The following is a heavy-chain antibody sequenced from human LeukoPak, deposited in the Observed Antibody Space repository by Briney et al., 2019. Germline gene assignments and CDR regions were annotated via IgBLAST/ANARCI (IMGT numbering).Heavy chain of an antibody. V-gene: IGHV4-31*03. Sequence: SETLSLTCTVSGGSISSGGYYWSWIRQHPGKGLEWIGYIYSSGSTYYNPSLKSRVTISVDTSKNQFSLKLSSVTAADTALYYCAGSRYCSGGTCYATFDYWGQGTLVTVSS. CDR1: GGSISSGGYY. CDR3: AGSRYCSGGTCYATFDY. CDR2: IYSSGST. J-gene: IGHJ4*02. D-gene: IGHD2-15*01.